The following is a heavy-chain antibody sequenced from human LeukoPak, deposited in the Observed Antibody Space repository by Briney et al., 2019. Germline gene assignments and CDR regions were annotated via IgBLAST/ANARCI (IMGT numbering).Heavy chain of an antibody. CDR2: INPSGGST. Sequence: ASVKVSCKASGYTFTGYYMHWVRQAPGQGLEWVGIINPSGGSTSYAQKFQGRVTMTRDTSTSTVYMELSSLRSEDTAVYYCARDSSYDIGAFDIWGQGTMVTVSS. CDR1: GYTFTGYY. CDR3: ARDSSYDIGAFDI. V-gene: IGHV1-46*01. J-gene: IGHJ3*02. D-gene: IGHD3-22*01.